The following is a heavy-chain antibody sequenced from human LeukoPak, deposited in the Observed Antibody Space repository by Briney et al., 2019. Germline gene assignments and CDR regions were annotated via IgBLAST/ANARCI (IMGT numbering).Heavy chain of an antibody. D-gene: IGHD2-21*02. V-gene: IGHV4-31*03. Sequence: SETLSLTCTVSGGSISSGGYYWSWIRQHPGKGLEWIGYIYYSGSTYYNPSLKSRVTISVDTSKNQFSLKLSSVTAADTAVYYCARTVVTAIWDYWGQGTLVTVPS. CDR1: GGSISSGGYY. J-gene: IGHJ4*02. CDR2: IYYSGST. CDR3: ARTVVTAIWDY.